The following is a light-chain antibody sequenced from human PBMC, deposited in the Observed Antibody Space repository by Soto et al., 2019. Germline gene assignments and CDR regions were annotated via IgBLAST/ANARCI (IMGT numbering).Light chain of an antibody. Sequence: SWLTQPPSMTAAPGQKVTISSSRNSSNIGNNYVSWYQQLPGTAPKLLIYENNKRPSGIPDRFSGSKSGTSATLGITGLQTGDEADYYCGTWDSSLSAGGVFGTGTKVTVL. CDR3: GTWDSSLSAGGV. CDR1: SSNIGNNY. V-gene: IGLV1-51*02. J-gene: IGLJ1*01. CDR2: ENN.